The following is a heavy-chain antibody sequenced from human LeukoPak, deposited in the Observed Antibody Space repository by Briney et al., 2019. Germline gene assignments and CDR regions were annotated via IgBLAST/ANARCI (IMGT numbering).Heavy chain of an antibody. CDR2: HYSDGST. CDR3: ARPTYNWNDIWFDP. V-gene: IGHV3-66*04. D-gene: IGHD1-20*01. J-gene: IGHJ5*02. Sequence: GGSLSLSCAASGFTVSIKYMSWVRHAPGKGPEWVSIHYSDGSTYYADSVKGKFTISRDTSKNTLYLQMNSLRAEDTAVYYCARPTYNWNDIWFDPWGQGTLVTVSS. CDR1: GFTVSIKY.